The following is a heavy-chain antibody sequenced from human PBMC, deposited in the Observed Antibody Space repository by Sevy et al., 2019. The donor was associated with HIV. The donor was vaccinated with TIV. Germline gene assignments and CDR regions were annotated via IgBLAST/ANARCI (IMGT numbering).Heavy chain of an antibody. CDR3: AREGRYIVVVVAATPLDY. V-gene: IGHV1-18*01. D-gene: IGHD2-15*01. J-gene: IGHJ4*02. CDR2: ISAYNGNT. CDR1: GYTFTSYG. Sequence: SVKVSCKASGYTFTSYGISWVRQAPGQGLEWMGWISAYNGNTNYAQKLQGRVTMTTDTSTSTAYMELRSLGSDDTAVYYCAREGRYIVVVVAATPLDYWGQGTLVTVSS.